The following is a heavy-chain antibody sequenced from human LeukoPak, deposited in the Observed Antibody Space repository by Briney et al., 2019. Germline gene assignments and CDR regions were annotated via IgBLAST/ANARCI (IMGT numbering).Heavy chain of an antibody. CDR2: IYYSGST. J-gene: IGHJ5*02. Sequence: PSETLSLTCTVSGGSISSGGYYWSWIRQHPGKGLGWIGYIYYSGSTYYNPSLKSRVTISVDTSKNQFSLKLSSVTAADTAVYYCARRGSSGYLFDPWGQGTLVTVSS. CDR3: ARRGSSGYLFDP. V-gene: IGHV4-31*03. D-gene: IGHD3-22*01. CDR1: GGSISSGGYY.